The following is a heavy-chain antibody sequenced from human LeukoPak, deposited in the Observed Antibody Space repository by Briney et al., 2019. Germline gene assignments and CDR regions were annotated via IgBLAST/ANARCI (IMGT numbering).Heavy chain of an antibody. CDR3: ARVPYGVGNRFDP. Sequence: TGGSLRLSCAASGFTFSDAWMYWVRQAPGKGLECVATINQDGSEKDYLDSVNGRFTISRDNAKNSLYLQMNSLRAEDTAVYYCARVPYGVGNRFDPWGQGTLVTVSS. CDR1: GFTFSDAW. CDR2: INQDGSEK. D-gene: IGHD2-8*01. V-gene: IGHV3-7*05. J-gene: IGHJ5*02.